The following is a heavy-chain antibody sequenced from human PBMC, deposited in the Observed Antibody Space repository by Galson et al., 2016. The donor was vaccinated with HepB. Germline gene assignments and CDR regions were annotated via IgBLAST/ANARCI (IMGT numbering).Heavy chain of an antibody. CDR2: ISYGGRT. CDR3: VRHSDCSGGTCYRDSWFDP. V-gene: IGHV4-39*01. CDR1: GGSINGRNYY. Sequence: SETLSLTCTVSGGSINGRNYYWGWIRQPPGKGLEWIGSISYGGRTYYNPSLQSRVTISLDTSRNQFSLKVTFVTAADTAVYYCVRHSDCSGGTCYRDSWFDPWGQGTLVTVSS. J-gene: IGHJ5*02. D-gene: IGHD2-15*01.